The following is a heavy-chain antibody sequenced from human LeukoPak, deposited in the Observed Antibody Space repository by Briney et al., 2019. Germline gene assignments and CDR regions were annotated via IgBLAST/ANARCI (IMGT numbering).Heavy chain of an antibody. CDR2: INSDGINT. V-gene: IGHV3-74*01. J-gene: IGHJ4*02. D-gene: IGHD2-15*01. CDR1: GFTFSNYW. CDR3: ARSAWVDCFDY. Sequence: AGGTLRLSCAASGFTFSNYWMHWVRQAPGKGLVWVSRINSDGINTSYADSVKGRFTISRDNAKNTLNLQMNSLRAEDTAVYYCARSAWVDCFDYWGQGTLVTVSS.